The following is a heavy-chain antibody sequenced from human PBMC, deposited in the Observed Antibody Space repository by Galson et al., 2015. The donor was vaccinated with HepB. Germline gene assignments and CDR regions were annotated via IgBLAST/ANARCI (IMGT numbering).Heavy chain of an antibody. V-gene: IGHV4-34*01. CDR3: ARDFSSPYIASRPRGWFDP. CDR2: ISQSGST. D-gene: IGHD6-6*01. CDR1: GGSFSTYY. Sequence: SETLSLTCAVYGGSFSTYYWSWIRQPPGKGLEWIGEISQSGSTNYKSSLKRRVTISVDTSKNQFSLKLSSVTAADTAVYYCARDFSSPYIASRPRGWFDPWGQGTLVTVSS. J-gene: IGHJ5*02.